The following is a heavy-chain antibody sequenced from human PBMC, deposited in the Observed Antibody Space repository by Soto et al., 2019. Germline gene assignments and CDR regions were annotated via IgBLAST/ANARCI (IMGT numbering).Heavy chain of an antibody. J-gene: IGHJ6*02. Sequence: GGSLRLSCAASGFTFSSYAMKWVRQAPGKGLEWVSSIGDDGAETYYADAVKGRFTISRDNPEDTLFLQMNTLTAEDTAVYYCAKDRRTTSVVTYYGMDVWGQGSTVTVSS. D-gene: IGHD2-2*01. CDR1: GFTFSSYA. V-gene: IGHV3-23*01. CDR2: IGDDGAET. CDR3: AKDRRTTSVVTYYGMDV.